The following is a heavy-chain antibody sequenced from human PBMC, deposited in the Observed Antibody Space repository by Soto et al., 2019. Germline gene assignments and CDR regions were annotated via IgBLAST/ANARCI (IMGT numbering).Heavy chain of an antibody. CDR1: GFTFSSYS. CDR3: ARSVRVSGEKRYYYYMDV. D-gene: IGHD2-15*01. CDR2: ISSSSSYI. Sequence: GGSLRLSCAASGFTFSSYSMNWVRQAPGKGLEWVSSISSSSSYIYYADSVKGRFTISRDNAKNSLYLQMNSLRAEDTAVYYCARSVRVSGEKRYYYYMDVWGKGTTVTVSS. J-gene: IGHJ6*03. V-gene: IGHV3-21*01.